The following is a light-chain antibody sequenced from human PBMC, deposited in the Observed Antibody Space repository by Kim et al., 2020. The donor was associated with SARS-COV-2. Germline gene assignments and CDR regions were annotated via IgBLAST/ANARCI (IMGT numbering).Light chain of an antibody. CDR3: QQSYSTPSYT. CDR2: AAS. V-gene: IGKV1-39*01. J-gene: IGKJ2*01. Sequence: DIQMTQSPSYLSASVGDRVTITCRASQNINTFLNWYQQKPGQAPRLLIYAASSLHSGVPSRFSGSGSGTAFTLTIASLQPEDIATYYCQQSYSTPSYTFGQGTKLEI. CDR1: QNINTF.